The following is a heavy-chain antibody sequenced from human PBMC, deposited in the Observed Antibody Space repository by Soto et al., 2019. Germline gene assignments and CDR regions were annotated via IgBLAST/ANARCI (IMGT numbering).Heavy chain of an antibody. J-gene: IGHJ6*02. Sequence: LSLTCTVSGGSLSSGGYYWSWIRQHPGKGLEWIGYIYYSGSTYYNPSLKSRVTISVDTSKNQFSLKLSSVTAADTAVYYCARGVREYDFWSGYFHDYYYYGMDVWGQGTTVTVSS. V-gene: IGHV4-31*03. D-gene: IGHD3-3*01. CDR2: IYYSGST. CDR3: ARGVREYDFWSGYFHDYYYYGMDV. CDR1: GGSLSSGGYY.